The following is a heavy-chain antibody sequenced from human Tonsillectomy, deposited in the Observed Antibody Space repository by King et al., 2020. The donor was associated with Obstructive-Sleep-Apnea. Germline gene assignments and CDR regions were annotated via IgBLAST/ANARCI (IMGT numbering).Heavy chain of an antibody. CDR3: ARDGRPIGGYSYGLDY. J-gene: IGHJ4*02. Sequence: QVQLVKSGAEVKKPGSSVKVSCKASGGTFSSYAITWVRQAPGQGLEWTGGIIPIFGTANYAQKFQGRVTITADESTSTAYMELSSLRSEDTAVYYCARDGRPIGGYSYGLDYWGQGTLVTVSS. CDR1: GGTFSSYA. D-gene: IGHD5-18*01. CDR2: IIPIFGTA. V-gene: IGHV1-69*01.